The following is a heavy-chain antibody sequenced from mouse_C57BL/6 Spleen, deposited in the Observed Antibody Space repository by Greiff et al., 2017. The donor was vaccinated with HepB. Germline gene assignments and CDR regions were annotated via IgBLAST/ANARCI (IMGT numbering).Heavy chain of an antibody. D-gene: IGHD1-1*01. CDR1: GYTFTSSG. CDR3: ARQDYGRLYAMDY. CDR2: IYPRSGNT. Sequence: VHLVESGAELARPGASVKLSCKASGYTFTSSGISWVKQRTGQGLEWIGEIYPRSGNTYYNEKFKGKATLTADKSSSTAYMELRSLTSEDSAVYFCARQDYGRLYAMDYWGQGTSVTVSS. J-gene: IGHJ4*01. V-gene: IGHV1-81*01.